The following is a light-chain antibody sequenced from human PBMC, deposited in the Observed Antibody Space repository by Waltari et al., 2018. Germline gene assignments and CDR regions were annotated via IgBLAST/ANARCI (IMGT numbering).Light chain of an antibody. J-gene: IGLJ3*02. CDR3: SSYTNSSTWV. V-gene: IGLV2-14*01. CDR1: SSDIGHYNH. Sequence: QSALTQPASVSESPGQSVTISCTGTSSDIGHYNHFSWYQQHPGKAPKLIIFEVYDRPSGVSDRFSASKSANTASLTISGLQAEDEADYYCSSYTNSSTWVFGGGTSLTVL. CDR2: EVY.